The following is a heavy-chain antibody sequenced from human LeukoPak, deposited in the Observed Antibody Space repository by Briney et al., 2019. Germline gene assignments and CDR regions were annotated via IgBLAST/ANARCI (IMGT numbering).Heavy chain of an antibody. CDR1: GYTFTGYY. CDR2: INPNSGGT. D-gene: IGHD6-6*01. V-gene: IGHV1-2*02. Sequence: GASVKVSCKASGYTFTGYYMHWVRQAPGRGLEWMGWINPNSGGTNYAQKFQGRVTMTRDMSTSTVYMELSSLRSEDTAVYYCARRVRSSSWFDPWGQGTLVTVSS. J-gene: IGHJ5*02. CDR3: ARRVRSSSWFDP.